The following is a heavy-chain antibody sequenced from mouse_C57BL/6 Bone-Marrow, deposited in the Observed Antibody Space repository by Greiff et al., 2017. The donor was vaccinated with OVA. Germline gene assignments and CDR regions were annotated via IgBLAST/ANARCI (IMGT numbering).Heavy chain of an antibody. CDR1: GYTFTSYG. CDR3: ARYYKFPYYYGSTWFAY. CDR2: IYPRSGNT. D-gene: IGHD1-1*01. Sequence: VQLQQSGAELARPGASVKLSCKASGYTFTSYGISWVKQRTGQGLEWIGEIYPRSGNTYYNEKFKGKATLTADKSSSTAYMELRSLTSEHCAVYFCARYYKFPYYYGSTWFAYWGQGTLVTVSA. J-gene: IGHJ3*01. V-gene: IGHV1-81*01.